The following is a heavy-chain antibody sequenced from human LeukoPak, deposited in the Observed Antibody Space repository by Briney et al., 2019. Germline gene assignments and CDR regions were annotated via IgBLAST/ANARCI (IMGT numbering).Heavy chain of an antibody. CDR2: ISYEGSKK. CDR1: RFTFSSYS. J-gene: IGHJ4*02. CDR3: AKGELGLWFDY. V-gene: IGHV3-30*18. D-gene: IGHD5-18*01. Sequence: LGGSLRLSCAAPRFTFSSYSMRWGRQTPGKGLERVALISYEGSKKYYADSVKGPSTISRDNSNISVYLQMNSLRAEDTAVYYCAKGELGLWFDYWGQGTLVTVSS.